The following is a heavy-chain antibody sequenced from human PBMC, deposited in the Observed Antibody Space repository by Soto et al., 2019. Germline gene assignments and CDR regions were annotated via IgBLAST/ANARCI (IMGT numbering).Heavy chain of an antibody. CDR2: IDWDDAK. D-gene: IGHD6-19*01. CDR3: ARHVEWLGWGFDY. CDR1: GFSLTTSGMR. J-gene: IGHJ4*02. V-gene: IGHV2-70*04. Sequence: SGPTLVNPTQTLTLACTVSGFSLTTSGMRVSWIRRPPGMALEWLARIDWDDAKFYRASLETRLSISRDTSKNQVVLTMTNMDPEDTATYFCARHVEWLGWGFDYWGQGALVTVSS.